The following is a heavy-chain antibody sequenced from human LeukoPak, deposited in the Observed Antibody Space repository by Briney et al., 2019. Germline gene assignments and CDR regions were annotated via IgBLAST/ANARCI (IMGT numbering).Heavy chain of an antibody. Sequence: GGSLRLSCAASGFTFSNYWMSWVRQAPGKGLEWVAHINQDGSEKYYVDSVKGRFTISRDNAKNSLYLQMNSLRAEDTAVYYCARDFIVSYYDSSGFGYWGQGTLVTVSS. D-gene: IGHD3-22*01. CDR2: INQDGSEK. CDR3: ARDFIVSYYDSSGFGY. V-gene: IGHV3-7*05. J-gene: IGHJ4*02. CDR1: GFTFSNYW.